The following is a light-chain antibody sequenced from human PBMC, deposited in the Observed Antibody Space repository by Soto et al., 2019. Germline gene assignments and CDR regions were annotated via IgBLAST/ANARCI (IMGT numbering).Light chain of an antibody. CDR3: QQANSFPIT. V-gene: IGKV1D-12*01. CDR2: AAS. CDR1: QGISGW. Sequence: DIQMTQSPSSVSASVGDRVTITCRASQGISGWLAWYQQKPGKAPNLLISAASSLQSGVPSRFSGSGSGTHFTLTISSLQPEDFATYYCQQANSFPITFGRGTRLEIK. J-gene: IGKJ5*01.